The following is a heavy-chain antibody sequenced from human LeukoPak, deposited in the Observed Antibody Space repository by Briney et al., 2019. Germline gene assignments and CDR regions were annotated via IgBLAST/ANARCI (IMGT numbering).Heavy chain of an antibody. Sequence: ASVKVSCKASGYTFNDYSIHWARQAPGQGLEWMGWINPNSGGTNYAQKFQGRVTMTRDTSISTAYMELSRLRSDDTAVYYCARVGLLWFGDGLYYFDYWGQGTLVTVSS. J-gene: IGHJ4*02. CDR1: GYTFNDYS. CDR3: ARVGLLWFGDGLYYFDY. V-gene: IGHV1-2*02. CDR2: INPNSGGT. D-gene: IGHD3-10*01.